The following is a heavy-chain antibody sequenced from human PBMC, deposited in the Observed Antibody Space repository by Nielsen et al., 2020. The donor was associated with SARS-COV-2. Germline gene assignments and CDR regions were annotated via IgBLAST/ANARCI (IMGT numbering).Heavy chain of an antibody. J-gene: IGHJ4*02. Sequence: SCAASGFTFISYGMHWVRQAPAKGLVWVAVISYDGSNKYYSDPVKGRFTISRDNAKNSLYLQMNSLGAEDTALYYCAKDTQHSGWLDYWGQGTLVTVSS. CDR1: GFTFISYG. CDR3: AKDTQHSGWLDY. D-gene: IGHD6-19*01. CDR2: ISYDGSNK. V-gene: IGHV3-30*18.